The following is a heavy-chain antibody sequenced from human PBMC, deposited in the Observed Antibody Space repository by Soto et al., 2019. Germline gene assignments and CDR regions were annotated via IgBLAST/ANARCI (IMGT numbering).Heavy chain of an antibody. CDR1: GGPISSYY. CDR3: ARGSSGWPPRLAY. Sequence: QVQLQESGPGLVKPSETLSLNCTVSGGPISSYYWSWIRQSPGKGLEWIGYIYYSGSTNYNPSLQSRVTITVDTSKNQFSLELSSVTAADTAVYYCARGSSGWPPRLAYWGQGTLVTVSS. CDR2: IYYSGST. D-gene: IGHD6-19*01. V-gene: IGHV4-59*01. J-gene: IGHJ4*02.